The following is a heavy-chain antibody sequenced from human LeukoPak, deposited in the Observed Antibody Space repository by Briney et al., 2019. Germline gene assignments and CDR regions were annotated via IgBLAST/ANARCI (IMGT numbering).Heavy chain of an antibody. V-gene: IGHV1-2*02. CDR1: GYTFTGYY. D-gene: IGHD1-26*01. CDR3: ARDLMVGATRSDFDY. J-gene: IGHJ4*02. CDR2: INPNSGGT. Sequence: ASVKVSCKASGYTFTGYYMHWVRQAPGQGLEWMGWINPNSGGTNYAQKFQGRVTMTRDTSISTAYMELRRLRSDDTAVYYCARDLMVGATRSDFDYWGQGTLVTVSS.